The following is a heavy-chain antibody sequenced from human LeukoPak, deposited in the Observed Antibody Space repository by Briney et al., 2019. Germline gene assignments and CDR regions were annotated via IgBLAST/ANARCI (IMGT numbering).Heavy chain of an antibody. D-gene: IGHD3-10*01. CDR2: VYPGDSDT. V-gene: IGHV5-51*01. CDR1: EYDFPTYW. CDR3: ARHVNYYGSGNYMDF. Sequence: PGESLKISCKASEYDFPTYWIGWVRQVPGKGLEWMGIVYPGDSDTIYSPSFQGQVTVSADKSTNTAYLQWSSLKASDTAIYYCARHVNYYGSGNYMDFWGEGTAVTVSS. J-gene: IGHJ6*03.